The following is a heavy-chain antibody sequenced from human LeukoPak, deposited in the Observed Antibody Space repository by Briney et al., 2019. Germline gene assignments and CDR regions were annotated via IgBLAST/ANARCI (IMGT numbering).Heavy chain of an antibody. V-gene: IGHV3-74*01. CDR1: GFSLSYYW. CDR3: TRDPRNNGFDP. Sequence: GGSLRLSCAASGFSLSYYWMHWVRQAPGKGLVWVSCINSDGSRTNYADSVKGRFTISRDNAKNTLYLEMNSLRAEDTAVYYCTRDPRNNGFDPWGQGTLVTVSS. CDR2: INSDGSRT. J-gene: IGHJ5*02.